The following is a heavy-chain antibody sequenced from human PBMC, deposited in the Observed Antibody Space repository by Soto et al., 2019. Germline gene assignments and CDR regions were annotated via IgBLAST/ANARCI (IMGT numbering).Heavy chain of an antibody. V-gene: IGHV1-69*06. Sequence: QVQLEQSGSEVKKSGSSVKVSCKASGYSFSSHAITWVRQAPGQGLEWMGGLIPVFGTPSYAQKFQARVTISSVNFTNAAYRELRSLRSEDTAVYYCARGGALSTSWYWGDGLDSWGQGTQVTVSS. CDR3: ARGGALSTSWYWGDGLDS. D-gene: IGHD6-13*01. J-gene: IGHJ4*02. CDR1: GYSFSSHA. CDR2: LIPVFGTP.